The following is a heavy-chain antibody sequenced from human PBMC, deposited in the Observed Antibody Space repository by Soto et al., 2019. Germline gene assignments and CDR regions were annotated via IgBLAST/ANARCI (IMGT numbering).Heavy chain of an antibody. CDR1: GFTFDDYA. J-gene: IGHJ4*02. CDR2: ISWNSGSI. V-gene: IGHV3-9*01. D-gene: IGHD3-22*01. Sequence: DVQLVESGGGLVQPGRSLRLSCAASGFTFDDYAMHWVRQAPGKGLEWVSGISWNSGSIGYADSVKGRFTISRDNAKNSLYLQMNSLRAEDTALYYCAKDYDSSGYLTYYFDYWGQGTLVTVSS. CDR3: AKDYDSSGYLTYYFDY.